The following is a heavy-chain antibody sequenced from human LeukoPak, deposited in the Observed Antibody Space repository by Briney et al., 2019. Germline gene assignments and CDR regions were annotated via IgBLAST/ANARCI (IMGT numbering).Heavy chain of an antibody. CDR3: ARDVFADSSGGSFDF. J-gene: IGHJ4*02. D-gene: IGHD3-16*01. Sequence: PGGSLRLSCAASGFSFDTHGMHWVRQPPGKGLEWVAVIWYGGSKKYYADSVKGRFTISRDNSKKSLFLQMNSLRAEDTALYYCARDVFADSSGGSFDFWGQGTLVTVSS. V-gene: IGHV3-33*01. CDR1: GFSFDTHG. CDR2: IWYGGSKK.